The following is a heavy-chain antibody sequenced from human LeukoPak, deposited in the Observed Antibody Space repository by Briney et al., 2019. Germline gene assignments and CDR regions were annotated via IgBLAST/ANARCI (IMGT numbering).Heavy chain of an antibody. J-gene: IGHJ4*02. CDR3: ARGRATAGTPWFDY. CDR1: GFTFSSYA. Sequence: GGSLRLSCAASGFTFSSYAMHWVRQAPGKGLEWVAVISYVGSNKYYADSVKGRFTISRDNSNNTLYLQMNSLRAEYTAVYYGARGRATAGTPWFDYWGQGTLVTVSS. CDR2: ISYVGSNK. V-gene: IGHV3-30-3*01. D-gene: IGHD6-13*01.